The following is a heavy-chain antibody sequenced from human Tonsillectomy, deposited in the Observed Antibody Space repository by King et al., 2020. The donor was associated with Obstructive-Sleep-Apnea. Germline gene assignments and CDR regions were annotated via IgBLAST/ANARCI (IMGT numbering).Heavy chain of an antibody. CDR2: IYYSGST. D-gene: IGHD3-22*01. J-gene: IGHJ4*02. Sequence: VQLQESGPGLVKLSQTLSLIGTFSGGSISSGEYSWSWIRQPPVKGLEWLGDIYYSGSTYYKPSLKSRVTISIDPSKNQFSLKLSSVTAADTAVYFCARAVKTYYYDSSGLDYWGQGTLVTVSS. V-gene: IGHV4-30-4*08. CDR1: GGSISSGEYS. CDR3: ARAVKTYYYDSSGLDY.